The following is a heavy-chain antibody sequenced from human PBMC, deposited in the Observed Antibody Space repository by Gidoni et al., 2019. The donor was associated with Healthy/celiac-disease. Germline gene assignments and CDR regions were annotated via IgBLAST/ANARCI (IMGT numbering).Heavy chain of an antibody. D-gene: IGHD3-10*01. CDR2: ISSNGGST. J-gene: IGHJ4*02. V-gene: IGHV3-64D*09. Sequence: EVQLVESGGGLVQPGGSLRLACSDSGFTFSSYAMHWVRQAPGKGLEYVSAISSNGGSTYYADAVKGRFTISRDNAKNTLYLQMSSLRAEDTAVYYCVKPLWFGEINFDYWGQGTLVTVSS. CDR3: VKPLWFGEINFDY. CDR1: GFTFSSYA.